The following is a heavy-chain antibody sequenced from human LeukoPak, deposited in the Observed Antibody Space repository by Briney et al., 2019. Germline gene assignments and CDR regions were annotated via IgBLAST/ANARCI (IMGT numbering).Heavy chain of an antibody. J-gene: IGHJ6*03. Sequence: RSSETLSLTCAVYGGSFSGYYWSWIRQPPGKGLEWIGTIYYSGSTYYNPSLTSRVTISVDTSKNQFSLKLSSVTAADTAVYYCARHKDYYYSYMDVWGKGTTVTISS. CDR3: ARHKDYYYSYMDV. CDR2: IYYSGST. V-gene: IGHV4-34*01. CDR1: GGSFSGYY.